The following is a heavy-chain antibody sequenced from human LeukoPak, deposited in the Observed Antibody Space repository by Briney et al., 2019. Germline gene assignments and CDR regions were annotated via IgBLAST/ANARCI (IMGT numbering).Heavy chain of an antibody. J-gene: IGHJ5*02. V-gene: IGHV4-31*03. CDR3: AREEGGYCSSTSCRNWFDP. CDR1: GGSISSSSYY. Sequence: SETLSLTCTVSGGSISSSSYYWSWIRQHPGKGLEWIGYIYYSGSTYYNPSLKSRVTISVDTSKNQFSLKLSSVTAADTAVYYCAREEGGYCSSTSCRNWFDPWGQGTLVTVSS. D-gene: IGHD2-2*01. CDR2: IYYSGST.